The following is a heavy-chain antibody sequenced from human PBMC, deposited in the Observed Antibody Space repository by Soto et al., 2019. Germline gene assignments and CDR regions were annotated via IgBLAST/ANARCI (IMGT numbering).Heavy chain of an antibody. D-gene: IGHD6-19*01. CDR3: AKDRSDWLWLAPLDY. Sequence: GGSLRLSCAASGFTFSSYGMHWVRQAPGKGLEWVAVIWYDGSNKYYADSVKGRFTISRDNSKNTLYLQMNSLRAEDTAVYYCAKDRSDWLWLAPLDYWGQGTLVTVSS. V-gene: IGHV3-30*02. CDR2: IWYDGSNK. J-gene: IGHJ4*02. CDR1: GFTFSSYG.